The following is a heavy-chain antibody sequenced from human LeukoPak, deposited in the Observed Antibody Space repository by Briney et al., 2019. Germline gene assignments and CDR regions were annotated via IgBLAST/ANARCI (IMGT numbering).Heavy chain of an antibody. CDR3: ARRAPGEDSSRYYYYYMDV. Sequence: GGSLRLSCAASGFTFSSYVMHWVRQAPGKGLEWVAIISYDGSNEYYADSVKGRFTISRDNSKNTLYLQMNSLRAADTAVYYCARRAPGEDSSRYYYYYMDVWGKGTTVTVSS. D-gene: IGHD6-13*01. V-gene: IGHV3-30*04. CDR1: GFTFSSYV. CDR2: ISYDGSNE. J-gene: IGHJ6*03.